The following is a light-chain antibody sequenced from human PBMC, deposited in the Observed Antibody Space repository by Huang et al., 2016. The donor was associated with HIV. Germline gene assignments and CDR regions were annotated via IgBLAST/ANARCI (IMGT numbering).Light chain of an antibody. V-gene: IGKV3-15*01. CDR3: QQYTNPPPWT. Sequence: VVLTQSPAALSVSPVERVTLSCRASHNVTANLAWYLHKPGQAPRVLIYDASPRAAGIPARFSGSGSGTEFTLTISSLQSDYSGVYYCQQYTNPPPWTFGQGTRVEI. J-gene: IGKJ1*01. CDR1: HNVTAN. CDR2: DAS.